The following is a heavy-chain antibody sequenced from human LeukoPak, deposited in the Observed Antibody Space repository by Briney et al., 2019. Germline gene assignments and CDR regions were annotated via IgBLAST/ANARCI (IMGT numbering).Heavy chain of an antibody. CDR1: GYAFIGYY. J-gene: IGHJ4*02. V-gene: IGHV1-2*02. Sequence: ASVTVSCKASGYAFIGYYIHWVRQPPAQGLEWLGSIFPNTGGARYAQKFQGRVSMTRDRSITKATLELERLRSDDAAVYYCARDSVWGNYRSVDYFDYWGQGTLVIVSS. CDR3: ARDSVWGNYRSVDYFDY. D-gene: IGHD3-16*02. CDR2: IFPNTGGA.